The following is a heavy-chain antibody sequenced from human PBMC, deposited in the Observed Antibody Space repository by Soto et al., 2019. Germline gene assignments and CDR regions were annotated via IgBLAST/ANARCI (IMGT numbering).Heavy chain of an antibody. Sequence: ASVKVSCKASGYTFTGYYMHWVRQAPGQGLEWMGWINPNSGGTNYAQKFQGWVTMTRDTSISTAYMELSRLRSDDTAVYYCARSSYYYDSSGYYSIDSYFDYWGQGTLVTVSS. D-gene: IGHD3-22*01. CDR2: INPNSGGT. J-gene: IGHJ4*02. CDR3: ARSSYYYDSSGYYSIDSYFDY. V-gene: IGHV1-2*04. CDR1: GYTFTGYY.